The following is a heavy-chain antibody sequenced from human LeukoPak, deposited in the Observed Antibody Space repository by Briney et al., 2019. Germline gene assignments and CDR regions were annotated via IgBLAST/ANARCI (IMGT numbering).Heavy chain of an antibody. V-gene: IGHV3-15*07. Sequence: GGSLRLSCAASGFTFSNAWMNWVRQAPGKGLEWVGRIKSKTDDGTTDYAAPVKGRFTISRDDSKNTLYLQMNSLKTEDTAVYYCTTQKDGYNLGDYFDYWGQGTLVTVSS. CDR1: GFTFSNAW. J-gene: IGHJ4*02. CDR3: TTQKDGYNLGDYFDY. CDR2: IKSKTDDGTT. D-gene: IGHD5-24*01.